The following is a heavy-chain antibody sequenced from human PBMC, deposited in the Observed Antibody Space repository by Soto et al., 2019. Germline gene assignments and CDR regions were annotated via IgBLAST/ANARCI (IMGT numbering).Heavy chain of an antibody. CDR3: ASSYGSGYRAFDY. V-gene: IGHV1-69*02. D-gene: IGHD3-10*01. Sequence: QVQLVQSGAEVKRPGSSVKVSCKASGDTFNFYSINWVRQAPGLGLEWMGRVNPIVSMSNYAQKFQGRVTLTTDXXTSTADVELSSLRSEDTAIYYCASSYGSGYRAFDYWGQGALVTVSS. CDR1: GDTFNFYS. CDR2: VNPIVSMS. J-gene: IGHJ4*02.